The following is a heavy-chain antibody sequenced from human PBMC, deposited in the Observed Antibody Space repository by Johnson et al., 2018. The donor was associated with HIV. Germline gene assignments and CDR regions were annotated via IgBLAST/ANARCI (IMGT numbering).Heavy chain of an antibody. Sequence: VQLVESGGGLVQPGGSLRLSCAASGFTFSNFWMSWVRQAPGRGPEWVANIKQYGSEKYYVDSVKGRFTISRDNAKRSLYVEMNSLRAKDTAVYYCARLYCSSTSCYEGGGDAFDIWGQGTMVTVSS. J-gene: IGHJ3*02. CDR2: IKQYGSEK. D-gene: IGHD2-2*01. CDR1: GFTFSNFW. V-gene: IGHV3-7*01. CDR3: ARLYCSSTSCYEGGGDAFDI.